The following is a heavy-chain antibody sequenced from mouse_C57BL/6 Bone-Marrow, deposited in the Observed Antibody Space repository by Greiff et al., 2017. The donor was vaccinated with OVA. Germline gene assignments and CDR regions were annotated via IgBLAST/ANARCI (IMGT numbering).Heavy chain of an antibody. J-gene: IGHJ4*01. CDR3: ARDGSSLYYYAMDY. V-gene: IGHV1-81*01. Sequence: VKLVESGAELARPGASVKLSCKASGYTFTSYGISWVKQRTGQGLEWIGEIYPRSGNTYYNEKFKGKATLTADKSSSTAYMELRSLTSEDSAVYFCARDGSSLYYYAMDYWGQGTSVTVSS. CDR2: IYPRSGNT. CDR1: GYTFTSYG. D-gene: IGHD1-1*01.